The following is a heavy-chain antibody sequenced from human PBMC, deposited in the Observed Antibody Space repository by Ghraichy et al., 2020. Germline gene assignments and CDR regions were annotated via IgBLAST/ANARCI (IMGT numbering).Heavy chain of an antibody. CDR2: IYYSGST. Sequence: SETLSLTCTVSGGSISSGDYYWSWIRQPPGKGLEWIGYIYYSGSTYYNPSLKSRVTISVDTSKNQFSLKLSSVTAADTAVYYCARFPDEWSSYFDYWGQGTLVTVSS. CDR1: GGSISSGDYY. V-gene: IGHV4-30-4*01. CDR3: ARFPDEWSSYFDY. J-gene: IGHJ4*02. D-gene: IGHD2-8*01.